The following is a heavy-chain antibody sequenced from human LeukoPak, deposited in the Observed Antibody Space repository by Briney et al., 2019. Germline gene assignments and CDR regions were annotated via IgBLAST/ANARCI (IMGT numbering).Heavy chain of an antibody. Sequence: GGSLRLSCAGSGFTFSNAWMRWVRQAPGKVLEWVDRIKSKTDGGTTDYAAPVKGRFTISRDDSKNTLYLQMNSLKTEDTAVYYCTTEGFPVYYFGYWGQGTLVTVSS. CDR1: GFTFSNAW. D-gene: IGHD2-21*01. V-gene: IGHV3-15*01. CDR2: IKSKTDGGTT. J-gene: IGHJ4*02. CDR3: TTEGFPVYYFGY.